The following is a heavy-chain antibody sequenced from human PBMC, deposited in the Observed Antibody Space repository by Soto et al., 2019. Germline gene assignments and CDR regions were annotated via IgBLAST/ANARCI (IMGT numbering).Heavy chain of an antibody. CDR3: ARIYSKAPLLWFGELYDGMDV. CDR1: GFTFSSYS. Sequence: GGSLRLSCAASGFTFSSYSMNWVRQAPGKGLEWVSSISSSSSYIYYADSVKGRFTISRDNAKNSLYLQMNSLRAEDTAVYYCARIYSKAPLLWFGELYDGMDVWGQGTTVTVSS. CDR2: ISSSSSYI. D-gene: IGHD3-10*01. V-gene: IGHV3-21*01. J-gene: IGHJ6*02.